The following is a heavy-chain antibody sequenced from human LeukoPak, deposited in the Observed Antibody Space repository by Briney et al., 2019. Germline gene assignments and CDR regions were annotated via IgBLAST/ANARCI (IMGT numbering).Heavy chain of an antibody. CDR2: ISYDGSNK. CDR3: ARDLYSRLYYFDY. V-gene: IGHV3-30-3*01. Sequence: GGSLRLSCAASGFTFSSYAMHWVRQARGKGVEWVAVISYDGSNKYYADSVKGRFTISRDNSKNTLYLQMNSLRAEDTAVYYCARDLYSRLYYFDYWGQGTLVTVSS. D-gene: IGHD2-15*01. CDR1: GFTFSSYA. J-gene: IGHJ4*02.